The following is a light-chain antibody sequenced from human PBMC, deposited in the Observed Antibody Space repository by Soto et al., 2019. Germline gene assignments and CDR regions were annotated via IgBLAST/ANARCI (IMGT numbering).Light chain of an antibody. CDR3: QQNNEWPRT. CDR1: QTVGSS. V-gene: IGKV3-11*01. CDR2: DAS. Sequence: EIVLTQSPATLSLSPGERATLSCRASQTVGSSLTWYQQKPGQAPRLLIYDASNRAAAIPGRFSGSGSGTDFTFTISSPEREDFAVYYCQQNNEWPRTLGRGTKVEIK. J-gene: IGKJ1*01.